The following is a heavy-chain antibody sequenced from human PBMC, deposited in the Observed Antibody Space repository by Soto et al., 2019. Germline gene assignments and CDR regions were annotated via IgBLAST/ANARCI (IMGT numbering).Heavy chain of an antibody. Sequence: ASVKVSCKTSGYTFTDYYVHWVRQAPGQGLEWMGWINPNSGGTNFAQKFQGRVTMTRDTSINTVYMELSRLRSDDTADYYCARDLKTPGDYTGAFDYWGQGT. CDR2: INPNSGGT. J-gene: IGHJ4*02. D-gene: IGHD4-17*01. CDR1: GYTFTDYY. V-gene: IGHV1-2*02. CDR3: ARDLKTPGDYTGAFDY.